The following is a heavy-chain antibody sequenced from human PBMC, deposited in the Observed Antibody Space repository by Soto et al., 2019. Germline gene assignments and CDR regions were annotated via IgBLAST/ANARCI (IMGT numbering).Heavy chain of an antibody. J-gene: IGHJ6*02. CDR3: ARGTPTVRGVLSYYYNDGMDV. D-gene: IGHD3-10*01. CDR2: INAGNGNT. CDR1: GYTFTSYA. Sequence: ASVKVSCKASGYTFTSYAMHWVRQAPGQRLEWMGWINAGNGNTKYSQKFQGRVTITRDTSASTAYMELSSLRSEDTAVYYCARGTPTVRGVLSYYYNDGMDVWGQGTTVTV. V-gene: IGHV1-3*01.